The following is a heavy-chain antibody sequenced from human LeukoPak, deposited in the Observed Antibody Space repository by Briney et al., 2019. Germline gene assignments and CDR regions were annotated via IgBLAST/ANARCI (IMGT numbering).Heavy chain of an antibody. CDR1: GFTFSSYG. J-gene: IGHJ4*02. Sequence: GGSLRLSCAASGFTFSSYGMHWVRQAPGKGLEWVAVIWYDGSKKYYADSVKGRFTISRDNSKNTLYLQMNSLRAEDTGVYYCARRDGDNDRGFDYWGQGTLVTVSS. V-gene: IGHV3-33*01. D-gene: IGHD4-23*01. CDR2: IWYDGSKK. CDR3: ARRDGDNDRGFDY.